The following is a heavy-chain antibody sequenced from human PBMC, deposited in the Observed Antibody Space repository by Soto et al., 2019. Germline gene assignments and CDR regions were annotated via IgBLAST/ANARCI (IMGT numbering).Heavy chain of an antibody. CDR3: ARVARANWNHYYYYYYMDV. V-gene: IGHV4-59*01. J-gene: IGHJ6*03. D-gene: IGHD1-1*01. Sequence: SETLSLTCTVSGGSISSYYWSWIRQPPGKGLEWIGYIYYSGSTNYNPSLKSRVTISVDTSKNQFSLKLSSVTAADTAVYYCARVARANWNHYYYYYYMDVWGKGTTVTVSS. CDR2: IYYSGST. CDR1: GGSISSYY.